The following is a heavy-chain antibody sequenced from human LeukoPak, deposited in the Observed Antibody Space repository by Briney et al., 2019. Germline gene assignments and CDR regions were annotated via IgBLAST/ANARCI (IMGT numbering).Heavy chain of an antibody. CDR1: GGSFSGYY. CDR3: ARVRSGYVDY. J-gene: IGHJ4*02. V-gene: IGHV4-34*01. Sequence: PSETLSLTCAVYGGSFSGYYWSWIRQPPGKGLEWIGEINHSGSTNYNPSLKSRVTISVDTSKNQFSLKLSSVTAADTAVYYCARVRSGYVDYWGQGTLVTVSS. D-gene: IGHD3-10*01. CDR2: INHSGST.